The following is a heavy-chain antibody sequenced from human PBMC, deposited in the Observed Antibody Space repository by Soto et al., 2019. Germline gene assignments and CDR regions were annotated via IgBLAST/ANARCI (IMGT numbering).Heavy chain of an antibody. CDR2: INHGGRT. Sequence: QVQLQQWGAGLLKPSETLSLTCAVSGEPFTDHFCTWIRQAPGKGLEWIGEINHGGRTYFNPSLKSRVTLSVDTSKNQFSLVLVSLTAADTGVYYCARGRVTNYYYYGAHVRGQGTTVTVSS. J-gene: IGHJ6*02. CDR1: GEPFTDHF. V-gene: IGHV4-34*02. CDR3: ARGRVTNYYYYGAHV. D-gene: IGHD2-8*01.